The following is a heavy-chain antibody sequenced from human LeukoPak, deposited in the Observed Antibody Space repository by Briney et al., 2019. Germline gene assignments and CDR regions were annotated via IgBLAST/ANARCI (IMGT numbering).Heavy chain of an antibody. CDR2: LYNAGST. J-gene: IGHJ4*02. V-gene: IGHV3-53*01. CDR3: ASLKGLFDYFDY. CDR1: GFIVSNNY. D-gene: IGHD3-22*01. Sequence: GGSLRLSCVASGFIVSNNYMGWVRQAPGKGLEWVSVLYNAGSTYYADSVKGRFTISRDNSKNTLYLYSLRAEDTAVYYCASLKGLFDYFDYWGQGILVTVYS.